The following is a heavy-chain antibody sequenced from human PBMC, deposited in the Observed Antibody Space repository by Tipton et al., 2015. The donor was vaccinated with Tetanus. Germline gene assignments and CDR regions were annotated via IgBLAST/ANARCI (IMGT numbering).Heavy chain of an antibody. J-gene: IGHJ5*02. Sequence: TLSLTCSVSGGSISSSDHYWGWIRQHPGKGLEWIGYIDYSGNTFYKPSLKSRVTISVDTSKKQFSLKMTSVTAADTAVYFCARASVTILRGVMIRGTGWFDPWGQGTLVTAPS. V-gene: IGHV4-31*03. CDR1: GGSISSSDHY. D-gene: IGHD3-10*01. CDR3: ARASVTILRGVMIRGTGWFDP. CDR2: IDYSGNT.